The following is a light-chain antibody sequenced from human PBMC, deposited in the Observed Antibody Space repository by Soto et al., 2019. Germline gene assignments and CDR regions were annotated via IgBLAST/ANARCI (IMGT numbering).Light chain of an antibody. J-gene: IGKJ1*01. Sequence: DIQMTQSPSSLSASLGDRVTITCRASQGIKNYVAWYQQKPGKVPKLLICAASSLQSGVPSRFSGSGSGTDFTLTISSLQPEDVATYYCQKYDTVPWAFGQGTKVDIK. CDR1: QGIKNY. CDR2: AAS. CDR3: QKYDTVPWA. V-gene: IGKV1-27*01.